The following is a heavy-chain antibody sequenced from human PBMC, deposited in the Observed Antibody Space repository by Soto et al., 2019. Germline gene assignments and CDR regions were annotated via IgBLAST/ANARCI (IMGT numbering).Heavy chain of an antibody. D-gene: IGHD2-15*01. CDR2: MFYSGLT. CDR1: GYSVTGSDYY. CDR3: APLSVSLSGPYGIHV. Sequence: SETLSLTCSVSGYSVTGSDYYWAWIRQPPGKGLEWIGSMFYSGLTYYNPSLKSRVTLSVDTSKNQFSVRLNSVTAADTAVYYCAPLSVSLSGPYGIHVWGQGTTVTVSS. J-gene: IGHJ6*02. V-gene: IGHV4-39*01.